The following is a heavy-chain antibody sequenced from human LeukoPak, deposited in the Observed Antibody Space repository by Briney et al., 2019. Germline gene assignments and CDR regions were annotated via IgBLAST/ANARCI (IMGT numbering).Heavy chain of an antibody. D-gene: IGHD6-13*01. CDR2: INHSGST. J-gene: IGHJ4*02. CDR3: ARGVQRAMAAAGSPFDY. CDR1: GGSFSGYY. Sequence: SETLSLTCAVYGGSFSGYYWSWIRQPPGKGLEWIGEINHSGSTNYNPSLKSRVTISVDTSKNQFSLKLSSVTAADTAVYYCARGVQRAMAAAGSPFDYWGQGTLVTVSS. V-gene: IGHV4-34*01.